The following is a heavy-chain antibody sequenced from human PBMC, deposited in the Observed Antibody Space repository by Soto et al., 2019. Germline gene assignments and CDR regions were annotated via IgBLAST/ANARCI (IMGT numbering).Heavy chain of an antibody. CDR1: GGSISSYY. D-gene: IGHD2-21*02. J-gene: IGHJ4*03. CDR2: IYFSGGT. V-gene: IGHV4-59*08. Sequence: TLSLTCTVSGGSISSYYWSWIRQPPGKGLEWIGYIYFSGGTNYNPSLKSRVTISVDTSKNQFSLKLSSVTAADTAVYYCAILIIRRYCSIWDYRGPGPLFTGSS. CDR3: AILIIRRYCSIWDY.